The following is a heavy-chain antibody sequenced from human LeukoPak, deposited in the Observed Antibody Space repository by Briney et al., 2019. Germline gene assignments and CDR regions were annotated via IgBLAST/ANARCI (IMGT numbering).Heavy chain of an antibody. J-gene: IGHJ6*02. V-gene: IGHV3-30*18. CDR1: GFTFSSYG. D-gene: IGHD2-2*03. CDR2: ISYDGSNK. CDR3: AKDELDIVVVPAASTNYYYYGMDV. Sequence: GRSLRLSCAASGFTFSSYGMHWVRQAPGKGLEWGAVISYDGSNKHYADSVKGRFTISRDNSKNTLYLQMNSLRAEDTAVYYCAKDELDIVVVPAASTNYYYYGMDVWGQGTTVTVSS.